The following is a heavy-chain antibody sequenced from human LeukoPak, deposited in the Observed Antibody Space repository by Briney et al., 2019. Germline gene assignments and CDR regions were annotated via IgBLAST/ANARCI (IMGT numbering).Heavy chain of an antibody. CDR2: IYHSGST. V-gene: IGHV4-38-2*02. CDR1: GGSLSSYY. J-gene: IGHJ6*03. D-gene: IGHD6-19*01. Sequence: SETLSLTCTVSGGSLSSYYWGWIRQPPGKGLEWIGSIYHSGSTYYNPSLTSRVTISVDTSKNHFSLKLSSVTAADTAVYYCARREAVAGSYYYYYMDVWGKGTTVTVSS. CDR3: ARREAVAGSYYYYYMDV.